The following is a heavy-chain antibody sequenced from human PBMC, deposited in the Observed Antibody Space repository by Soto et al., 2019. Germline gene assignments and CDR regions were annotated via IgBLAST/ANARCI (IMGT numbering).Heavy chain of an antibody. V-gene: IGHV1-2*02. CDR3: AVAGLPFEY. CDR1: GYTFTGYY. Sequence: QVQLVQSGAEVKKPGASVKVSCKTSGYTFTGYYIHWVRQAPGQGLEWMALLNPNSGHTNSGHKFQGRVTLTRDTSINTVYMEVTSLRFDDTAVYYCAVAGLPFEYWGQGTLVTVFS. J-gene: IGHJ4*02. CDR2: LNPNSGHT. D-gene: IGHD6-19*01.